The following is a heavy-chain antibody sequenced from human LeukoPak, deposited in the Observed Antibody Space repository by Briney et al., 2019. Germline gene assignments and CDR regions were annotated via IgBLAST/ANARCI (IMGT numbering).Heavy chain of an antibody. Sequence: GGSLRLSCAASGFTFSSYAMSWVRQAPGKGLEWVSAISGSGGSTYYADSVKGRFTISRDNSKNTLYLRMNSLRAEDTAVYYCASNGVWAYCSGGSCYGDLDYWGQGTLVTVSS. J-gene: IGHJ4*02. D-gene: IGHD2-15*01. CDR3: ASNGVWAYCSGGSCYGDLDY. V-gene: IGHV3-23*01. CDR1: GFTFSSYA. CDR2: ISGSGGST.